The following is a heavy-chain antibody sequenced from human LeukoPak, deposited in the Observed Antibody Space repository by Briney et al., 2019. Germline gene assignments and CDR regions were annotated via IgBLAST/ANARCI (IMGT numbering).Heavy chain of an antibody. CDR1: GYTFTGYY. CDR2: IIPIFGTA. Sequence: SVKVSCKASGYTFTGYYMHWVRQAPGQGLEWMGGIIPIFGTANYAQKFQGRVTITTDESTSTAYMELSSVRSEDTAVYYCARASDSGYDSYFDYWGQGTPVTVSS. CDR3: ARASDSGYDSYFDY. J-gene: IGHJ4*02. V-gene: IGHV1-69*05. D-gene: IGHD5-12*01.